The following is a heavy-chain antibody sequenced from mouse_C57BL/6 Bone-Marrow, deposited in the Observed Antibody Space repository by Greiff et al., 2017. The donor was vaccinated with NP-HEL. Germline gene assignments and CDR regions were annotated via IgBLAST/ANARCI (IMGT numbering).Heavy chain of an antibody. J-gene: IGHJ3*01. CDR2: IRNKANNHAT. CDR3: TSYYGNYLFAY. D-gene: IGHD2-10*01. V-gene: IGHV6-6*01. Sequence: EVKVEESGGGLVQPGGSMKLSCAASGFTFSDAWMDWVRQSPEKGLEWVAEIRNKANNHATYYAESVKGRLTISRDDSKSSGYLQMNSLRAEDTGIYYCTSYYGNYLFAYWGQGTLVTVSA. CDR1: GFTFSDAW.